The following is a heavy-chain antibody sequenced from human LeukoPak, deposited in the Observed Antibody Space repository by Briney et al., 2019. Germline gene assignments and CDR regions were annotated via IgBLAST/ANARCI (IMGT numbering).Heavy chain of an antibody. CDR3: ARVSGYDWESFYDY. J-gene: IGHJ4*02. Sequence: SETLSLTCTVSGYSIRSDYYWGWIRQPPGKGLEWIGSIYHSGSTYYNPSLKSRVTISVDTSKNQFSLKLSSVTAADTAMYYCARVSGYDWESFYDYWGQGSLVTVSS. D-gene: IGHD5-12*01. V-gene: IGHV4-38-2*02. CDR2: IYHSGST. CDR1: GYSIRSDYY.